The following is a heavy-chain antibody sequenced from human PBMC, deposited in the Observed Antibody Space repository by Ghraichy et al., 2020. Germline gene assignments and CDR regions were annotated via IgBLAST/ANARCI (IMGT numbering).Heavy chain of an antibody. V-gene: IGHV3-23*01. D-gene: IGHD3-3*01. Sequence: GESLNISCAASGFTFSSYAMSWVRQAPGKGLEWVSGISGSGGSTEYADSVKGRFTISRDNSKNTLYLEMNSLRAEDTAVYYCTKAGLTDDFWSGLGYWGQGTLVTVSS. J-gene: IGHJ4*02. CDR3: TKAGLTDDFWSGLGY. CDR1: GFTFSSYA. CDR2: ISGSGGST.